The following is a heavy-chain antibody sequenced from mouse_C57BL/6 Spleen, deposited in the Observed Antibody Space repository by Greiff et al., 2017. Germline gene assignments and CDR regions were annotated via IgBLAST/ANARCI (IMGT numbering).Heavy chain of an antibody. CDR1: GYSFTDYN. Sequence: VQLQQSGPELVKPGASVKISCKASGYSFTDYNMNWVKQSNGKSLEWIGVINPNYGTTSYNQKFKGKATLTVDQSSSTAYMQLNSLTSEDSAVYYCARWDYYGSSYVTYFDVWGTGTTGTVSS. D-gene: IGHD1-1*01. CDR3: ARWDYYGSSYVTYFDV. J-gene: IGHJ1*03. V-gene: IGHV1-39*01. CDR2: INPNYGTT.